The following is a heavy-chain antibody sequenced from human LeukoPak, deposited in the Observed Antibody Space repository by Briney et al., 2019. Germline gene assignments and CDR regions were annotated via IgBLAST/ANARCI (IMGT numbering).Heavy chain of an antibody. D-gene: IGHD6-19*01. V-gene: IGHV1-2*06. CDR1: GYTFADYY. Sequence: ASVKVSCKASGYTFADYYIHWVRQAPGRGLEWMGRIHPNSGGTYYAQQFQGRVTMTRDTSISTAYMELSRLRSDDTAVYYCARDGSGLDYWGQGTLVTVSS. CDR3: ARDGSGLDY. J-gene: IGHJ4*02. CDR2: IHPNSGGT.